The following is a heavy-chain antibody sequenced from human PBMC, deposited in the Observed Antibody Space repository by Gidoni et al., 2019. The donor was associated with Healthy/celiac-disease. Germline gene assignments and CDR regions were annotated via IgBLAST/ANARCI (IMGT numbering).Heavy chain of an antibody. CDR3: ARRSQGYYGSGSYFDY. V-gene: IGHV4-39*01. D-gene: IGHD3-10*01. Sequence: QLQLQESGPGLVKPSQTLSLTSTVSGRSISSSSYYWGLIRQPPGKGLEWIWSIYYSGRTYYNPSLKSRVTISVDTSKNQFSRKLSSVTAADTAVYYCARRSQGYYGSGSYFDYWGQGTLFTVSS. J-gene: IGHJ4*02. CDR2: IYYSGRT. CDR1: GRSISSSSYY.